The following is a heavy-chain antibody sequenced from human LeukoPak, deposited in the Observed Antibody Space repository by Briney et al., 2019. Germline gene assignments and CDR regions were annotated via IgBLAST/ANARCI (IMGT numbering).Heavy chain of an antibody. J-gene: IGHJ6*03. Sequence: PGGSLRLSCAASGFTFSSYSMNWVRQAPGKGLEWVSSISSSSSYIYHADSVKGRFTISRDNAKNSLYLQMNSLRAEDTAVYYCSRDLSGSYMDVWGKGTTVTVSS. V-gene: IGHV3-21*01. CDR3: SRDLSGSYMDV. CDR2: ISSSSSYI. D-gene: IGHD1-26*01. CDR1: GFTFSSYS.